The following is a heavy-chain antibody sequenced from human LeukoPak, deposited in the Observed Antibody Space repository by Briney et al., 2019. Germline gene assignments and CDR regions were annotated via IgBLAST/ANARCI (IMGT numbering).Heavy chain of an antibody. CDR2: IIPIFGTA. J-gene: IGHJ5*02. CDR3: ARASFTNCGVVIDIHWFDP. CDR1: GGTFSSYA. V-gene: IGHV1-69*01. Sequence: GSSVKVSCKASGGTFSSYAISWVRQAPGPGLEWMGGIIPIFGTASYAQKFQGRVTITADESTSTAYMELSSLRSEDTAVYYCARASFTNCGVVIDIHWFDPGGQGTLVTVSS. D-gene: IGHD3-3*01.